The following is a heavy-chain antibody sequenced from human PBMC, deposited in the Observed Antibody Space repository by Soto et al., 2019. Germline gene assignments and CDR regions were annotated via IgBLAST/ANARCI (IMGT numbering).Heavy chain of an antibody. Sequence: GGSLRLSCAASGFTFSSYAMHWVRQAPGKGLEWVAVISYDGSNKYYADSVKGRFTISRDNSKNTLYLQMNSLRAEDTAVYYCARDALTGEDYWCQGTLVTVSS. J-gene: IGHJ4*02. CDR1: GFTFSSYA. D-gene: IGHD7-27*01. V-gene: IGHV3-30*04. CDR3: ARDALTGEDY. CDR2: ISYDGSNK.